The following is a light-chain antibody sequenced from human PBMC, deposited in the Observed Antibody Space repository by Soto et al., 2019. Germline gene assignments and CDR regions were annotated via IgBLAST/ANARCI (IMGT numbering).Light chain of an antibody. J-gene: IGKJ5*01. CDR1: QSVSSSY. CDR3: QQRSNWPIT. V-gene: IGKV3-11*01. CDR2: ESS. Sequence: DIVMTQSPGTLSLSPGERTTLSCRASQSVSSSYLAWYQQKPGQAPRLLIYESSNRATGIPARFSGSGSGTDFTLTISSLEPEDFAVYYCQQRSNWPITFGQGTRLEIK.